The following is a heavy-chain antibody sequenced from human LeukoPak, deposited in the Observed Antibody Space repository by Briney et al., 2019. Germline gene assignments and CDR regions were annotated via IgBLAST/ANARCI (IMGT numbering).Heavy chain of an antibody. V-gene: IGHV3-48*01. CDR1: GFTFSNYA. D-gene: IGHD3-9*01. Sequence: PGRSLRLSCAASGFTFSNYAMHWVRQAPGKGPEWVSYITNSGNSKSYADSVKGRFTISRDNTKNSLYLQMNGLRAEDTAVYYCARRGDIYYGMDVWGQGTTVTVSS. CDR2: ITNSGNSK. CDR3: ARRGDIYYGMDV. J-gene: IGHJ6*02.